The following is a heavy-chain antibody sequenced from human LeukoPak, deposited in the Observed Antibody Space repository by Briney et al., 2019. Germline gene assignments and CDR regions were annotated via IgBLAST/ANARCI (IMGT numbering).Heavy chain of an antibody. V-gene: IGHV3-9*01. J-gene: IGHJ4*02. CDR2: ISWNSGSI. Sequence: PGGSLRLSCAASGFTFDDYGMSWVRQAPGKGLEWVSGISWNSGSIGYADSVKGRFTISRDNAKNSLYLQMNSLRAEDTALYYCAKKGGYSYGFDYWGQGTLVTVSS. CDR1: GFTFDDYG. CDR3: AKKGGYSYGFDY. D-gene: IGHD5-18*01.